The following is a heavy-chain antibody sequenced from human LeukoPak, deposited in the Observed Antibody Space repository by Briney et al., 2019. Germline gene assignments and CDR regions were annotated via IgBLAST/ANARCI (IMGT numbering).Heavy chain of an antibody. CDR3: ARDEDYGVNRIDY. Sequence: PGGSLRLSCAASGFTFGSYGMHWVRQAPGKGLEWVAVIWYDGNNKYYADSVKGRFTISRDNSKKTLYLQMNSLRVEDTAVYYCARDEDYGVNRIDYWGQGTLVTVSS. J-gene: IGHJ4*02. CDR1: GFTFGSYG. CDR2: IWYDGNNK. D-gene: IGHD4-23*01. V-gene: IGHV3-33*01.